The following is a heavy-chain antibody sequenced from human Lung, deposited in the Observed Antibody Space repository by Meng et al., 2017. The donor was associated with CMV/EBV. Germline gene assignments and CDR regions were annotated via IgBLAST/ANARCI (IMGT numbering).Heavy chain of an antibody. CDR1: FTDYG. Sequence: FTDYGISWGPQAPGPEREWVGWIIPYDGDTNDARKLKGRDTMTTDTSTTTAYMELRSLRSDDTAVYYCARDLEYCGSTTCYEDCFDPWGQGTLVTVSS. CDR3: ARDLEYCGSTTCYEDCFDP. D-gene: IGHD2-2*01. CDR2: IIPYDGDT. J-gene: IGHJ5*02. V-gene: IGHV1-18*01.